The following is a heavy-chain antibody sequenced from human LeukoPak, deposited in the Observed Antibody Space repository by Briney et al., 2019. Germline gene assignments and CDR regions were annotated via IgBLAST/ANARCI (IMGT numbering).Heavy chain of an antibody. CDR1: GGSISSYY. V-gene: IGHV4-59*01. J-gene: IGHJ4*02. Sequence: PSETLSLTCTVSGGSISSYYWSWIRQPPGKGLEWIGYIYYSGSTNYNPSLKSRVTISVDTSKKQFSLKLSSVTAADTAVYYCTSYYQQIDYWGQGTLVTVSS. D-gene: IGHD2-2*01. CDR2: IYYSGST. CDR3: TSYYQQIDY.